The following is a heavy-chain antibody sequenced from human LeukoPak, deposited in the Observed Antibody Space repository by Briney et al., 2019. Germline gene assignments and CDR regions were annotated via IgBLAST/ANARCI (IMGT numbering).Heavy chain of an antibody. CDR3: ARAGYCSSTSCYVRSGFDY. CDR2: IYHSGST. D-gene: IGHD2-2*01. CDR1: GGSISSGGYY. J-gene: IGHJ4*02. Sequence: PSQTLSLTCTVSGGSISSGGYYWSWVRQPPGKGLEWIGYIYHSGSTYYNPSLKSRVTISVDRSKNQFSLKLSSVTAADTAFYYCARAGYCSSTSCYVRSGFDYWGQGTLVTVSS. V-gene: IGHV4-30-2*01.